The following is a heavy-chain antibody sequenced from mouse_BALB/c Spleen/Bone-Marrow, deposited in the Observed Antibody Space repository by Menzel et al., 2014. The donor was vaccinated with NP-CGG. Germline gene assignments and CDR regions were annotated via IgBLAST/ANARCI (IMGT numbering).Heavy chain of an antibody. CDR2: MWGDGRT. J-gene: IGHJ2*01. CDR3: ARHRDNYFYFDC. D-gene: IGHD1-3*01. V-gene: IGHV2-6-7*01. CDR1: GLSLIGYG. Sequence: VQLVESGPGLVAPSQRLSITCTVSGLSLIGYGVNWVRQPPGKGLEWLGMMWGDGRTDYNSALKSRLIISKDNSKSQVFLKMNSLQTDDTARYYCARHRDNYFYFDCWGQGTTLTVSS.